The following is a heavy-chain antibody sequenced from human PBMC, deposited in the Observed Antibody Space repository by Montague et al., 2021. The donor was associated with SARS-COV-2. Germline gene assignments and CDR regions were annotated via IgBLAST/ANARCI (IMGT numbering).Heavy chain of an antibody. J-gene: IGHJ6*02. V-gene: IGHV4-61*02. CDR2: TYTSGST. D-gene: IGHD1-26*01. CDR1: GGSISSGSYY. CDR3: AREDDNGSYWPSGMDV. Sequence: TLSLTCTVSGGSISSGSYYWTWIRQPAGKGLEWIVRTYTSGSTNYNPSRKIPVTISVDRSKNQFSLKVSSVTAADTAVYYCAREDDNGSYWPSGMDVWGQGTTVTVSS.